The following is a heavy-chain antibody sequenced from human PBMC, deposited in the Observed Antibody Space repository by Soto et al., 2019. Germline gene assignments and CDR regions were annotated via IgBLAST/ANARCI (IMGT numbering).Heavy chain of an antibody. V-gene: IGHV4-30-4*01. Sequence: QVQLQESGPGLVKPSQTLSLTCNVSGGSISSGDYYWSWIRQPLGKGLEWIRYIYYSGSTYYNPSLKSRVTISVDTSKNQFSLKLSSVTAADTAVYYCARALARGATSGGWFDPWGQGTLVTVSS. CDR3: ARALARGATSGGWFDP. J-gene: IGHJ5*02. D-gene: IGHD1-26*01. CDR2: IYYSGST. CDR1: GGSISSGDYY.